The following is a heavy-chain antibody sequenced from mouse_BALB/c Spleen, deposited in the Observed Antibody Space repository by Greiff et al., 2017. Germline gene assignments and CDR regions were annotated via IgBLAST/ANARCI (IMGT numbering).Heavy chain of an antibody. J-gene: IGHJ2*01. CDR3: ARVGYGNLYYFDY. Sequence: EVQLQQSGPGLVKPSQSLSLTCSVTGYSITSGYYWNWIRQFPGNKLEWMGYISYDGSNNYNPSLKNRISITRDTSKNQFFLKLNSVTTEDTATYYCARVGYGNLYYFDYWGQGTTLTVSS. V-gene: IGHV3-6*02. CDR2: ISYDGSN. CDR1: GYSITSGYY. D-gene: IGHD2-1*01.